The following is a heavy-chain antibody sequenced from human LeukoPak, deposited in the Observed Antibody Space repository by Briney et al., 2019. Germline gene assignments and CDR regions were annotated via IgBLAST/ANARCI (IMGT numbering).Heavy chain of an antibody. J-gene: IGHJ6*02. CDR3: AGGETPADQFYYYYGMDV. CDR2: INHSGST. Sequence: PSETLSLTCAVYGGSFSGYYWSWIRQPPGKGLEWIGEINHSGSTNYNPSLKSRVTISVDTSKNQFSLKLSSVTAADTAVYYCAGGETPADQFYYYYGMDVWGQGTTVTVSS. V-gene: IGHV4-34*01. D-gene: IGHD2-21*01. CDR1: GGSFSGYY.